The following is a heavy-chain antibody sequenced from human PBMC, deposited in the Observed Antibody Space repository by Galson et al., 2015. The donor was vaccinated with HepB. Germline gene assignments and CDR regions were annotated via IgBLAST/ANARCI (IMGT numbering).Heavy chain of an antibody. CDR2: IYYSGST. V-gene: IGHV4-31*03. D-gene: IGHD2/OR15-2a*01. CDR1: GGSISSGAYY. J-gene: IGHJ3*02. CDR3: ARAIFSAFDI. Sequence: TLSLTCTVSGGSISSGAYYWSWIRQHPGKGLEWIGYIYYSGSTYYNPSLKSRVTISVDTSKNQFSLKLSSVTAADTAVYFCARAIFSAFDIWGQGTMVTVSS.